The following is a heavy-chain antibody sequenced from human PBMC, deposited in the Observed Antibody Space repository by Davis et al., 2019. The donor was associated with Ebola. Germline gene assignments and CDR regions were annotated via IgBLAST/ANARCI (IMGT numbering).Heavy chain of an antibody. CDR1: GFYFSEYG. V-gene: IGHV3-33*01. D-gene: IGHD4-23*01. CDR2: IWHNGKKQ. J-gene: IGHJ4*02. Sequence: GESLKISCVASGFYFSEYGMHWVRQAPDKGLEWVGVIWHNGKKQYFGDSVKGRFTISRDNSKNTVYLEMNGLRPEDTAIYSCARGGAVAPDWGPGTLVTVSS. CDR3: ARGGAVAPD.